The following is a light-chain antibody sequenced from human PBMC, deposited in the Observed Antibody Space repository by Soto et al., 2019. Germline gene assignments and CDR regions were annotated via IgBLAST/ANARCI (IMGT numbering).Light chain of an antibody. CDR3: MRGTHWPIT. J-gene: IGKJ5*01. Sequence: DVVMTQSPLSLPVTLGQPASISCRSSQSLVYSDGNTYLNRFQQRPGQSPRRLIYKVSSRNSGVPDRFSGSGSGTDFTLKISRVESEDVGVYYCMRGTHWPITFGQGTRLEIK. CDR2: KVS. CDR1: QSLVYSDGNTY. V-gene: IGKV2-30*01.